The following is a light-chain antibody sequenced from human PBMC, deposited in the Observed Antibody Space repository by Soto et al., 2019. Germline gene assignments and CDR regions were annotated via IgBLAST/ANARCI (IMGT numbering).Light chain of an antibody. J-gene: IGKJ2*02. Sequence: EIVMTQSPATLSASPGERATLSCRASQSVSSNLAWYQQKPGQAPRLLIYGASTWATGIPARFSGSGSGTEFTLTISSLQSEDFAVYYCQQYNNWPRTFGQGTKLEIK. V-gene: IGKV3-15*01. CDR1: QSVSSN. CDR2: GAS. CDR3: QQYNNWPRT.